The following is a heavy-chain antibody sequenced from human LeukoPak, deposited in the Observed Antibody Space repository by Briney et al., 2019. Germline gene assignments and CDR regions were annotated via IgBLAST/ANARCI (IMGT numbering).Heavy chain of an antibody. CDR2: IKPEGSEQ. V-gene: IGHV3-7*01. Sequence: GGSLRLSCAASGFIFSTHWMSWVRQAPGKGLEYVAPIKPEGSEQLYVGSAKGRFTISKDSAKNSVFLQINSLRAEDTAMYYCSKQGAYFFDYWGQGTLVTVSS. J-gene: IGHJ4*02. CDR3: SKQGAYFFDY. CDR1: GFIFSTHW.